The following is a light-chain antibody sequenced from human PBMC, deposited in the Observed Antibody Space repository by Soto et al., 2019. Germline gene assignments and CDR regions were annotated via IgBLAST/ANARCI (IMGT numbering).Light chain of an antibody. J-gene: IGLJ2*01. V-gene: IGLV2-14*01. Sequence: QSALTHPASVSGSPGQSITISCTGTSSDVGGYNYVSWYQQHPGKAPKLMIYEVNNRPSGVSNRFSGSKSGNTASLTISGLQAEDEADYYCSSYTSSSTLVVFGGGTKLTVL. CDR1: SSDVGGYNY. CDR3: SSYTSSSTLVV. CDR2: EVN.